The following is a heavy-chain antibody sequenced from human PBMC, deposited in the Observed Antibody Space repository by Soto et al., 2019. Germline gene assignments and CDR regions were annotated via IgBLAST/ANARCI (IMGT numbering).Heavy chain of an antibody. D-gene: IGHD3-10*02. CDR2: IIPIFRSS. V-gene: IGHV1-69*01. J-gene: IGHJ4*02. CDR1: GGTFTDYA. Sequence: GXSVKVSCKASGGTFTDYAFSWVRQAPVQGLEWMGGIIPIFRSSNFAQKFQGRLTIFADASAGTAYMELSSLRSDDTAIYYCAKDVGFQQHLFVFDLWGQGTLVTVSS. CDR3: AKDVGFQQHLFVFDL.